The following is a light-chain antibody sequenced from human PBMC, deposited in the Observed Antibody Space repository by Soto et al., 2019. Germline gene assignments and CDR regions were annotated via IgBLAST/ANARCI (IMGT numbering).Light chain of an antibody. CDR1: SSDVGSYNL. Sequence: QSVLPQPASVSGSPGESITISCTGTSSDVGSYNLVSWYQQHPGKAPKLMIYEGSKRPSGVSNRFSGSKSGNTASLTISGLQAEDEADYYCCSYAGSSTYVFGTGTKVTV. CDR2: EGS. CDR3: CSYAGSSTYV. J-gene: IGLJ1*01. V-gene: IGLV2-23*01.